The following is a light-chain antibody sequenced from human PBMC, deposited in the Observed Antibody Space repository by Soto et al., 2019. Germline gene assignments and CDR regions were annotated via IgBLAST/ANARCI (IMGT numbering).Light chain of an antibody. J-gene: IGKJ4*01. CDR2: GAS. CDR3: QQYNNWPLT. Sequence: EIVITQSPSTLAVSPGERATFSCRASQSVSSNLAWYQQKPGQAPRLLIYGASIGATGIPARFSGSGSGTEFTLTISSLQSEDFAVYYCQQYNNWPLTFGGGTKVDIK. V-gene: IGKV3-15*01. CDR1: QSVSSN.